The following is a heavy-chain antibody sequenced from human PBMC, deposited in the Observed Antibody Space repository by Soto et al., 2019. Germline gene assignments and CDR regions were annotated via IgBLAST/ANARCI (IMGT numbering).Heavy chain of an antibody. CDR2: ISNSGTDA. Sequence: PGVSLRLSCAASGFTFSKYPMTWVRQTPGRGLEWVSAISNSGTDAYYADSVKGRFTISRDNSKNTLYLQMNSLRAEDTAVYYCAKGGPIAARPYFDYWGQGTLVTVSS. CDR1: GFTFSKYP. D-gene: IGHD6-6*01. J-gene: IGHJ4*02. CDR3: AKGGPIAARPYFDY. V-gene: IGHV3-23*01.